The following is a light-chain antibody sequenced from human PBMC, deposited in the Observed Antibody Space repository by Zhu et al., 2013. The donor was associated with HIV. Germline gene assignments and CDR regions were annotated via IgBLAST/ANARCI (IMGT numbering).Light chain of an antibody. J-gene: IGKJ1*01. CDR2: GAS. Sequence: EIVLMQSPGTLSLSPGERATLSCRASQSVRNNFLAWYQQKPGQAPRLLIYGASTRITGIPDRFSGDGSGTDFSLTINSLESEDFAVYYCQQRSHWPPWTFGQGTKVEIK. CDR1: QSVRNNF. V-gene: IGKV3D-20*02. CDR3: QQRSHWPPWT.